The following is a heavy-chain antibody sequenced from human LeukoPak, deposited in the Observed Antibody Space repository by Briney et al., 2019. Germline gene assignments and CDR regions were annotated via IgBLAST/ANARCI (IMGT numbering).Heavy chain of an antibody. CDR2: IKQDGSEK. CDR3: ARDGEGGYYYDKSDY. CDR1: GFTFSSYW. D-gene: IGHD3-22*01. Sequence: GGSLRLSCAASGFTFSSYWMSWVRQAPGKGLEWVANIKQDGSEKYYVDSVKGRFTISRDNAKNSLYLQMNSLRAEDTAVYYCARDGEGGYYYDKSDYWGQGTLVTVSS. J-gene: IGHJ4*02. V-gene: IGHV3-7*01.